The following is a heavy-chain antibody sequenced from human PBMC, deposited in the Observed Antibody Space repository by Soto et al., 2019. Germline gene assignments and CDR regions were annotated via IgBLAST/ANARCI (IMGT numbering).Heavy chain of an antibody. J-gene: IGHJ1*01. CDR1: GFALSTRGVG. CDR2: IYWHDEK. D-gene: IGHD6-13*01. V-gene: IGHV2-5*01. Sequence: QITLKESGPTLGKPTQTLTLSCTCSGFALSTRGVGVGGIRQPPGKALEWLALIYWHDEKRYNPSLKSRLTISKDTSKNQVVLKMTNVNPVDTGTYYCAHTPPSAVGTDRYCFGSWGQCSLVTVSS. CDR3: AHTPPSAVGTDRYCFGS.